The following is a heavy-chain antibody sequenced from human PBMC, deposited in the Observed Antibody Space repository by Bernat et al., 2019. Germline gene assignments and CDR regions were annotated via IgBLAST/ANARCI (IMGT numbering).Heavy chain of an antibody. V-gene: IGHV3-15*01. CDR3: TTVPVPYYDILTGYFFDY. CDR2: IKSKTDGGTT. CDR1: GFTFSNAW. D-gene: IGHD3-9*01. J-gene: IGHJ4*02. Sequence: EVQLVESGGGLVKPGGSLRLSCAASGFTFSNAWMSWVRQAPWKGLEWVGRIKSKTDGGTTDYAAPVKGRFTISRDDSKNTLYLQMNSLKTEDTAVYYCTTVPVPYYDILTGYFFDYWGQGTLVTVSS.